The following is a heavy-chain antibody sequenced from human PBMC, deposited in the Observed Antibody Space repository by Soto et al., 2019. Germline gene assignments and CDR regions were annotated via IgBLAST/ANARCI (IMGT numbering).Heavy chain of an antibody. CDR3: ARDVRHSYRYFDY. J-gene: IGHJ4*02. CDR1: GFTFSSYG. D-gene: IGHD5-18*01. Sequence: QVQLVESGGGVVQPGRSLRLSCAASGFTFSSYGMHWVRQAPGKGLEWVAVIWYDGSNKYYADSVKGRFTISRDNSKNTLYLQMNSLRAEDTAVYYCARDVRHSYRYFDYWGQGTLVTVSS. CDR2: IWYDGSNK. V-gene: IGHV3-33*01.